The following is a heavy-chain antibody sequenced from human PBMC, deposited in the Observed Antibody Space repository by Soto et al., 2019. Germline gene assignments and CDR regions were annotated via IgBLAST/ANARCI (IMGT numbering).Heavy chain of an antibody. CDR1: GGSISSSNW. Sequence: QVQLQESGPGLVKPSGTLSLTCAVSGGSISSSNWWSWVRQPPGKGLEWIGKIYHSGSTNYNPSLKSRVTISVDKSKNQYSLKLSSVTAADTAVYYCARVYMVRGTIIRYFDYWGQGTLVTVSS. D-gene: IGHD3-10*01. J-gene: IGHJ4*02. CDR3: ARVYMVRGTIIRYFDY. CDR2: IYHSGST. V-gene: IGHV4-4*02.